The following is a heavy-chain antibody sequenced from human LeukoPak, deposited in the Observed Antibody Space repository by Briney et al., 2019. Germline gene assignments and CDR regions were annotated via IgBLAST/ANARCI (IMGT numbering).Heavy chain of an antibody. CDR1: GFTFSSYG. CDR2: IRYDGSNK. CDR3: AKDRRLYSYGNYFDY. V-gene: IGHV3-30*02. Sequence: GGSLRLSCAASGFTFSSYGMHWVRQAPGKWLEWVAFIRYDGSNKYYADSVKCRFTISRDNSKNTLYLQMNSLRAEDTAVYYCAKDRRLYSYGNYFDYWGQGTLVTVSS. J-gene: IGHJ4*02. D-gene: IGHD5-18*01.